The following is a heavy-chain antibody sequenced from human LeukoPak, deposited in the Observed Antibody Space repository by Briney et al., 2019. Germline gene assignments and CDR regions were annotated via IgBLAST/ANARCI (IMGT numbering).Heavy chain of an antibody. J-gene: IGHJ4*02. D-gene: IGHD6-13*01. CDR3: ARDVSIVAAANVDY. CDR1: GYIFTSYG. Sequence: ASVKVSCKASGYIFTSYGFSWVRQAPGQGLEWMGWISTYNGNTKYAQKFQGRVTMTTDTSTSTAYMELRSLRSDDTAVYYCARDVSIVAAANVDYWGQGTLVTVSS. V-gene: IGHV1-18*01. CDR2: ISTYNGNT.